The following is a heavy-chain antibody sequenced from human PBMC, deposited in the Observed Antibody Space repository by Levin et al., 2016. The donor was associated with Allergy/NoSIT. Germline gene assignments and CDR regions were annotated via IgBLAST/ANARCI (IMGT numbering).Heavy chain of an antibody. CDR3: SRIAMYSNDY. CDR2: IKHDGTEK. J-gene: IGHJ4*02. CDR1: GFTFSSYW. Sequence: GESLKISCAASGFTFSSYWMNWFRRAPEKGLEWVANIKHDGTEKYYLDSLKGRFTISRDNARNSLYLEMNSLRAEDTAVYYCSRIAMYSNDYWGQGTLVTVSS. V-gene: IGHV3-7*01. D-gene: IGHD2-8*01.